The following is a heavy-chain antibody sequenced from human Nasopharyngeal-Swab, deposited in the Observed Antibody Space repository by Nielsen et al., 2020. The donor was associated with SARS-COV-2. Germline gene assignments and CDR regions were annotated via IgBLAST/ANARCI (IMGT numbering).Heavy chain of an antibody. Sequence: GGSLRLSCAASGFTLSSYSMNWVRQAPGKGLEWVSSISSSSSYIYYADSVKGRFTISRDNAKNSLYLQMNSLRAEDTAVYYCARDIQITIFGVVIEKRYYYYGMDVWGQGTTVTVSS. CDR2: ISSSSSYI. D-gene: IGHD3-3*01. V-gene: IGHV3-21*01. CDR1: GFTLSSYS. CDR3: ARDIQITIFGVVIEKRYYYYGMDV. J-gene: IGHJ6*02.